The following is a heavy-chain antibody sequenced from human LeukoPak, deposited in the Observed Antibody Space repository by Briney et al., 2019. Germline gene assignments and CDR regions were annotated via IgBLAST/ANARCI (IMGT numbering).Heavy chain of an antibody. CDR2: ISYDGSNK. J-gene: IGHJ4*02. CDR1: GFTFSSYA. D-gene: IGHD2-2*01. Sequence: GGSLRLSCAASGFTFSSYAMSWVRQAPGKGLEWVAVISYDGSNKYYADSVKGRFTISRDNSKNTLYLQMNSLRAEDTAVYYCAKDESSGTSWVYWGQGTLVTVSS. V-gene: IGHV3-30*18. CDR3: AKDESSGTSWVY.